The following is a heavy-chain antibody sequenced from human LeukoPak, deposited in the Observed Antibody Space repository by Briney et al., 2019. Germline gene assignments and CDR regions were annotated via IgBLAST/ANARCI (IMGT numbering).Heavy chain of an antibody. V-gene: IGHV6-1*01. CDR1: GDSVSSNSAA. D-gene: IGHD4-17*01. Sequence: SQTLSLTCAISGDSVSSNSAAWNWIRQSPSRDLEWLGRTYYRSKWYNDHAVSVKSRITINPDASKNQFSLQLNSVTPEDTSVYYCARVNDYGGDYWGQGTLVTVSS. CDR3: ARVNDYGGDY. CDR2: TYYRSKWYN. J-gene: IGHJ4*02.